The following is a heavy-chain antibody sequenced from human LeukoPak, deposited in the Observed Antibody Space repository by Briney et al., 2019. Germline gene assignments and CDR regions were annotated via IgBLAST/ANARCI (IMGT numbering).Heavy chain of an antibody. D-gene: IGHD4-17*01. CDR3: ARGDYGDYSVSYYFDY. Sequence: GASVKVSCKASGYTFTSYGISSVRQAPGQGLEWMGWISAYNGNTNYAQKLQGRVTMTTDTATSTAYMELRSLRSDDTAVYYCARGDYGDYSVSYYFDYWGQGTLVTVSS. J-gene: IGHJ4*02. CDR1: GYTFTSYG. CDR2: ISAYNGNT. V-gene: IGHV1-18*01.